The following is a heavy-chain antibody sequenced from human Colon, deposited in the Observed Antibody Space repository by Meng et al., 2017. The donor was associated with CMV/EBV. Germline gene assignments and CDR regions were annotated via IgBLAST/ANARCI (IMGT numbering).Heavy chain of an antibody. CDR1: GYTFTGYD. Sequence: SCKTSGYTFTGYDVNWVRRTAGQGLEWMGWMTPSSGYPGYAPKFQGRVTMTRDTSTNTAYMKLTGLTSEDTAVYYCARGGGGTSSDYWGQGTLVTVSS. CDR2: MTPSSGYP. J-gene: IGHJ4*01. D-gene: IGHD1-1*01. CDR3: ARGGGGTSSDY. V-gene: IGHV1-8*01.